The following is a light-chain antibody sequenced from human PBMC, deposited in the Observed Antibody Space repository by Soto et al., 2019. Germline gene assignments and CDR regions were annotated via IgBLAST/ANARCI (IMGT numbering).Light chain of an antibody. CDR2: AAK. CDR1: QKISTY. J-gene: IGKJ4*01. CDR3: QQNYKTPLA. V-gene: IGKV1-39*01. Sequence: DIQMTQSPSSLSVSVGDTVTITCRASQKISTYLSLYQQKPGTAPKLLIYAAKSLQSGVPSRFSGSGSGTDFTLTISSLQLEDFGTFYCQQNYKTPLAFGGGTKVDIK.